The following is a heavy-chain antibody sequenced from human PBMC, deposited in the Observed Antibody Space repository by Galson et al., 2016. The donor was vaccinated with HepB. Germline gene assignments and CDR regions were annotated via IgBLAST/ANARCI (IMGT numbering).Heavy chain of an antibody. J-gene: IGHJ4*02. CDR3: AKNYGDYPLD. Sequence: SLRLSCAASGFTFNIYDISWVRQAPGKGLEWVSVIGGHGDRTYYADSVRGRFTISRDNSKNTVYLQMNSLRAEDTAVYYCAKNYGDYPLDWGQGTLVTVSP. CDR2: IGGHGDRT. CDR1: GFTFNIYD. V-gene: IGHV3-23*01. D-gene: IGHD4-17*01.